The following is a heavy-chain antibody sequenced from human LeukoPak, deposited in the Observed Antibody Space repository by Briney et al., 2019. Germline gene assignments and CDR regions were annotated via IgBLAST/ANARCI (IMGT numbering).Heavy chain of an antibody. Sequence: KPWETLSLTCTVSGGSNSSYYWSWIRQPPGKGLEWIGYIYYSGSTNYNPSLKSRVTISVDTSKNQFSLKLSSVTAADTAVYYCARIMVAAAEYYYYYYGMDVWGQGTTVTVSS. CDR3: ARIMVAAAEYYYYYYGMDV. CDR2: IYYSGST. CDR1: GGSNSSYY. J-gene: IGHJ6*02. D-gene: IGHD2-15*01. V-gene: IGHV4-59*01.